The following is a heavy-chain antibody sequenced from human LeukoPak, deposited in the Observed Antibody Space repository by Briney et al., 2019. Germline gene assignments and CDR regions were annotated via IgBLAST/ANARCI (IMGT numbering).Heavy chain of an antibody. CDR3: ASSALWFGELWPDY. J-gene: IGHJ4*02. CDR2: IYNSGGT. Sequence: GGSLRLSCAASGFTVSSKYMSWVRQAPGKGLEWLSVIYNSGGTYYADSVKGRFTISRDNSKNTLYLQMNSLRAEDTAVYYCASSALWFGELWPDYWGQGTLVTVSS. V-gene: IGHV3-53*01. D-gene: IGHD3-10*01. CDR1: GFTVSSKY.